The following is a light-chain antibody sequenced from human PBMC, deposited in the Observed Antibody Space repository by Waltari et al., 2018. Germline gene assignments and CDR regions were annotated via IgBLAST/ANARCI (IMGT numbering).Light chain of an antibody. Sequence: HSALAQPASVSGSPGQSITIPRTGASSDGVGYNHLSCYQQHPGKAPRLMIYDVNNRPSGVSNRFSGSKSGNTASLTISGLQAEDEADYYCSSFTRTNSWVFGGGTKLTVL. J-gene: IGLJ3*02. V-gene: IGLV2-14*03. CDR1: SSDGVGYNH. CDR3: SSFTRTNSWV. CDR2: DVN.